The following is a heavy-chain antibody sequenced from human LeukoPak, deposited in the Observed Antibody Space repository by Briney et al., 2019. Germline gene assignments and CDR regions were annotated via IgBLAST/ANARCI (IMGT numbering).Heavy chain of an antibody. CDR2: ISSNGGST. Sequence: GGSLRLSCSASGFTFSSYAMHWVRQAPGKGLEYVSAISSNGGSTYYADSVKGRFTISRDNSKNTLYLQMSSLRAEDTVVYYCVKEGGLIVVAATWSWFDPWGQGTLATVSS. J-gene: IGHJ5*02. V-gene: IGHV3-64D*09. CDR1: GFTFSSYA. D-gene: IGHD2-15*01. CDR3: VKEGGLIVVAATWSWFDP.